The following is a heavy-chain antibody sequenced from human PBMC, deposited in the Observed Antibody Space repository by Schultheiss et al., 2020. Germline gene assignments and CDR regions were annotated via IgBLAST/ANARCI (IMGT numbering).Heavy chain of an antibody. CDR3: AHRGWELLYGFDY. V-gene: IGHV2-5*08. CDR1: DGSISSYYW. CDR2: IYWDDDK. Sequence: QTLSLTCTVSDGSISSYYWSWIRQPPGKALEWLALIYWDDDKRYSPSLKSRLTITKDTSKNQVVLTMTNMDPVDTATYYCAHRGWELLYGFDYWGQGTLVTVSS. J-gene: IGHJ4*02. D-gene: IGHD1-26*01.